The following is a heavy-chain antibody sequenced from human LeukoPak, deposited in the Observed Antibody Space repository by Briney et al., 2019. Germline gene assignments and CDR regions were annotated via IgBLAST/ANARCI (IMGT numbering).Heavy chain of an antibody. CDR3: ARVQRIGYYYYMDV. V-gene: IGHV1-69*05. D-gene: IGHD2-2*01. Sequence: ASAKVSCKASGGTFSSYAISWVRQAPGQGLEWMGGIIPIFGTANYAQKFQGRVTITTDESTSTAYMELSSLRSEDTAVYYCARVQRIGYYYYMDVWGKGTTVTVSS. J-gene: IGHJ6*03. CDR2: IIPIFGTA. CDR1: GGTFSSYA.